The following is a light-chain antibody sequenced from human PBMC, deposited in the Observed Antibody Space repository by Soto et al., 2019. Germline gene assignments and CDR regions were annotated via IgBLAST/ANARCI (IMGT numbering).Light chain of an antibody. J-gene: IGLJ1*01. V-gene: IGLV2-14*01. CDR3: QSYDSPLDARYV. CDR2: EVS. CDR1: SSDVGAYNY. Sequence: QSVLTQPASVSGSPGQSITISCTGTSSDVGAYNYVSWYQQHPGKAPKLMIYEVSNRPSGVSNRFSGSKSGNTASLTIFGLQAEDEADYYCQSYDSPLDARYVFGTGTKVTVL.